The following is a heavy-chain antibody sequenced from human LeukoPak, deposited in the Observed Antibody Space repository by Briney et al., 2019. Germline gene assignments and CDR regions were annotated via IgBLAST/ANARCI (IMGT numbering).Heavy chain of an antibody. CDR1: GFTFSDYW. D-gene: IGHD3-22*01. Sequence: GGSLRLSCAASGFTFSDYWIHWVRQAPGKGLVWVSRINTDGSITNYADSVKGRFTISRDNSMNTLYLQMNSLRAEDTAVYYCARSRNSGHWFVIGDSWGQGTLVTVSS. CDR2: INTDGSIT. CDR3: ARSRNSGHWFVIGDS. J-gene: IGHJ4*02. V-gene: IGHV3-74*01.